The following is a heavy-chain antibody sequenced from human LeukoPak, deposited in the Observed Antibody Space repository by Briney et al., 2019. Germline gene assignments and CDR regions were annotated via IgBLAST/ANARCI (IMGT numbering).Heavy chain of an antibody. CDR1: GFIFSSSG. D-gene: IGHD4-17*01. Sequence: PGGSLRLSCAAPGFIFSSSGMHWVRQAPGKGLEWVAFIRYDGSYNYYADSVKGRFTISRDSSKKTLYLQMNSLRVEDTAVYYCAKAMTTVTPFDYWGQGTPVTVSS. CDR2: IRYDGSYN. CDR3: AKAMTTVTPFDY. J-gene: IGHJ4*02. V-gene: IGHV3-30*02.